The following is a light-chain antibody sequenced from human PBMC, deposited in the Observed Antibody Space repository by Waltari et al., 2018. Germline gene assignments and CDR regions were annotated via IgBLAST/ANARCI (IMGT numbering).Light chain of an antibody. J-gene: IGLJ3*02. CDR3: SSFTYTTTLV. CDR1: SSAVGGYGQ. V-gene: IGLV2-14*01. Sequence: QSALTQPASVSGSLGQSITISCPGTSSAVGGYGQVSWYQQHPGKAPELIIYEVSKRPSGVSDRFSGSKSGNTASLTISGLQADDEADFYCSSFTYTTTLVFGGGTKLTVL. CDR2: EVS.